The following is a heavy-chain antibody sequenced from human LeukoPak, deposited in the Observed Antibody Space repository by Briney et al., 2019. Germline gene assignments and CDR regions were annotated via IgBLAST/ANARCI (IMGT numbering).Heavy chain of an antibody. CDR1: GFTFSSYA. D-gene: IGHD3-3*02. Sequence: SGGFLRLSCAASGFTFSSYAMSWVRQAPGKGLEWVSAISGSGGSTYYADSVKGRFTISRDNSKNTLYLQMNGLRAEDTAVYYCAKQSKLGWFDPWGQGTLVTVSS. V-gene: IGHV3-23*01. J-gene: IGHJ5*02. CDR3: AKQSKLGWFDP. CDR2: ISGSGGST.